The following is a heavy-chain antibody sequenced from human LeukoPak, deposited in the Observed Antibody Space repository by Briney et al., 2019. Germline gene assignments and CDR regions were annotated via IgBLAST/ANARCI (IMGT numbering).Heavy chain of an antibody. Sequence: SETLSLTCTVSGGSISGYYWSWIRQPAGKGLEWIGRIYTSGTTHDNPSLKSRVTMSVDTSKNQVSLKVSSVTAADTAVYYCARGYGHGDYYYYMDVWGKGTTVTVSS. D-gene: IGHD3-16*01. V-gene: IGHV4-4*07. J-gene: IGHJ6*03. CDR2: IYTSGTT. CDR3: ARGYGHGDYYYYMDV. CDR1: GGSISGYY.